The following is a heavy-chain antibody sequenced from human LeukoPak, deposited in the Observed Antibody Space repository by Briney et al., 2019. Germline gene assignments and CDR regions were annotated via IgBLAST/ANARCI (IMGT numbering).Heavy chain of an antibody. Sequence: SVKVSCKASGGTFSSYAISWVRQAPGQGLEWMGGIIPIFGTANYAQKFQGRVTITADESTSTAYMELSSLRSEDTAVYYCATGGFGVVGPNYYMDVWGKGTTVTVSS. D-gene: IGHD3-3*01. CDR1: GGTFSSYA. J-gene: IGHJ6*03. CDR3: ATGGFGVVGPNYYMDV. V-gene: IGHV1-69*01. CDR2: IIPIFGTA.